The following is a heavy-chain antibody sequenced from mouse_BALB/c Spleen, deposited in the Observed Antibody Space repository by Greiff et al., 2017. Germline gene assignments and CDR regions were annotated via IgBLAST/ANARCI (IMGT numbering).Heavy chain of an antibody. V-gene: IGHV5-6*01. Sequence: EVQLVESGGDLVKPGGSLKLSCAASGFTFSSYGMSWVRQTPDKRLEWVATISSGGSYTYYPDSVKGRFTISRDNAKNTLYLQMSSLKSEDTAMYYCARHGDEYYYAMDYWGQGTSVTVSS. CDR3: ARHGDEYYYAMDY. CDR1: GFTFSSYG. J-gene: IGHJ4*01. CDR2: ISSGGSYT.